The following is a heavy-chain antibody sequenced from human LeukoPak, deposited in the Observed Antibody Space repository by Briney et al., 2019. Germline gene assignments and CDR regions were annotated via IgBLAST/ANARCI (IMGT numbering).Heavy chain of an antibody. V-gene: IGHV4-38-2*02. J-gene: IGHJ5*02. Sequence: SETLSLTCTVSGYSISSGHYWGWIRQPPGKGLEWIGSIYHSGSTYYSPSLKSRVTISVDTSKNQFSLKLNSLTATDTAVYYCARHGGSGNYYNWFDPWGQGTLVTVSS. D-gene: IGHD3-10*01. CDR1: GYSISSGHY. CDR3: ARHGGSGNYYNWFDP. CDR2: IYHSGST.